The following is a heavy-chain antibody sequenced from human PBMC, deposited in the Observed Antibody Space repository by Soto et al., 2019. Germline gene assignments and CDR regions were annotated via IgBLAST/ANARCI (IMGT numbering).Heavy chain of an antibody. CDR2: ISSGSKTI. J-gene: IGHJ4*02. CDR3: AREDILGARSFDY. D-gene: IGHD1-26*01. V-gene: IGHV3-48*02. Sequence: GGSLRLSCAASGFTFSGYSVNWVRQAPGKGLEWVSYISSGSKTIYYADSVKGRFTVSRDNARNSQYLQMNSLRDEDTAVYYCAREDILGARSFDYWGQGTLVTVSS. CDR1: GFTFSGYS.